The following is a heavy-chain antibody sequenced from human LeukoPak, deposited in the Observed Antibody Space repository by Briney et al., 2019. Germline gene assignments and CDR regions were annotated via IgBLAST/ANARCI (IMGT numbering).Heavy chain of an antibody. V-gene: IGHV3-11*04. D-gene: IGHD2-2*03. Sequence: GGSLRLSCVASGFTFSDYFMSWMRQAPGKGLEWLSFINSEGNNIYYADSVKGRFTISRDNSKNTLYLQVNSLRAEDTAVYYCARDGYCSSTSCTRDAFDIWGQGTMVTVSS. CDR2: INSEGNNI. CDR1: GFTFSDYF. CDR3: ARDGYCSSTSCTRDAFDI. J-gene: IGHJ3*02.